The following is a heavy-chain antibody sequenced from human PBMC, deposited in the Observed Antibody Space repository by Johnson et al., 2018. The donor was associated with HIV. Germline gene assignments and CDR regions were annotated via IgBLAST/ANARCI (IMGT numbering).Heavy chain of an antibody. CDR2: IYSGGRT. V-gene: IGHV3-66*02. D-gene: IGHD6-25*01. CDR1: GFTVSSNY. J-gene: IGHJ3*02. CDR3: AKGGIDACDI. Sequence: EVQLVESGGGLVQPGGSLRLSCAASGFTVSSNYMSWVRQAPGKGLEWVSVIYSGGRTYYADSVKGRFTISRDNSRNTVYLQMSGLRSEDTAVYYCAKGGIDACDIWGQGTMVTVSS.